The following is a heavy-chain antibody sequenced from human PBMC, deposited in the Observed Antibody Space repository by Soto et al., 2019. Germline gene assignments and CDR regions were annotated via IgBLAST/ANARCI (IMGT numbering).Heavy chain of an antibody. V-gene: IGHV3-33*01. CDR3: ARALLRSYYYYGMDV. Sequence: QVQLVESGGGVVQPGRSLRLSCAASGFTFSSYGMHWVRQAPGKGLEWVAVIWYDGSNKYYADSVKGRFTISRDNSKNTLYLQMNSLRAEDTAVYYCARALLRSYYYYGMDVWGQVTTVTV. D-gene: IGHD3-22*01. J-gene: IGHJ6*02. CDR2: IWYDGSNK. CDR1: GFTFSSYG.